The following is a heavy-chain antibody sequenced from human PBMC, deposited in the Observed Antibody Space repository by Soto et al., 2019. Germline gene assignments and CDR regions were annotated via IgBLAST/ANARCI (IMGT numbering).Heavy chain of an antibody. CDR2: IDWDDDK. D-gene: IGHD2-15*01. CDR1: GFSLSTSGMR. V-gene: IGHV2-70*04. J-gene: IGHJ4*02. CDR3: ARMFHCSGGTCPFDY. Sequence: SGPTLVNPTQTLTLTCTFSGFSLSTSGMRVSWIRQPPGKALEWLARIDWDDDKFYNTSLKTRLTISKDSSKNQVVLTMTNMDPVDTTTYYCARMFHCSGGTCPFDYWGQGALVTVSS.